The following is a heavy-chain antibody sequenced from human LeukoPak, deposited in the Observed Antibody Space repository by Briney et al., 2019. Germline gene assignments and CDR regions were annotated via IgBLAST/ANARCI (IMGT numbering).Heavy chain of an antibody. Sequence: GGSLRPSCAASGFTFSSYGMHWVRQAPGKGLEWVAFIRYDGSNKYYADSVKGRFTISRDNSKNTLYLQMNSLRAEDTAVYYCAKVGQTYYDFWSGYYPDYWGQGTLVTVSS. D-gene: IGHD3-3*01. V-gene: IGHV3-30*02. CDR3: AKVGQTYYDFWSGYYPDY. J-gene: IGHJ4*02. CDR2: IRYDGSNK. CDR1: GFTFSSYG.